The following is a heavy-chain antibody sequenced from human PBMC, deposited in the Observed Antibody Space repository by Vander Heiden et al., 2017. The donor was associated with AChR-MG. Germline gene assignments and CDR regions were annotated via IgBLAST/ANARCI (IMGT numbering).Heavy chain of an antibody. J-gene: IGHJ5*02. CDR1: GGSFSGYY. D-gene: IGHD3-9*01. Sequence: QVQLQQWGAGLLKPSETLSLTCAVYGGSFSGYYWSWIRQPPGKGLEWIGEINQSGSTNYNPSLKSRVTISVDTSKNQFSLKLSSVTAADTAVYYCARGGEIVLRYFDWVPDWFDPWGQGTLVTVSS. CDR3: ARGGEIVLRYFDWVPDWFDP. CDR2: INQSGST. V-gene: IGHV4-34*01.